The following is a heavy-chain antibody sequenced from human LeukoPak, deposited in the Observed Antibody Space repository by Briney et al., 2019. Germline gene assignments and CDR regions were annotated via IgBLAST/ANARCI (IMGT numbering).Heavy chain of an antibody. D-gene: IGHD2/OR15-2a*01. CDR1: GFTFSSYG. CDR2: IKQDGSEK. V-gene: IGHV3-7*01. CDR3: ARGPTRANSTDY. J-gene: IGHJ4*02. Sequence: GGSLRLSCVASGFTFSSYGMSWVRQAPGKGLEWVANIKQDGSEKYYVDSVKGRFTISRDNAKNSLYLQMNSLRAEDTAVYYCARGPTRANSTDYWGQGALVTVSS.